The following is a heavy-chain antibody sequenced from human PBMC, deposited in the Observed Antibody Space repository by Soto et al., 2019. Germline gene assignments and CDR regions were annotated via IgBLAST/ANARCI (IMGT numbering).Heavy chain of an antibody. V-gene: IGHV3-15*01. J-gene: IGHJ1*01. Sequence: GGSLRLSCAASGFTFSNAWMSWVRQPPGKGLEWVGRIKSKTDGGTTDYAAPVKGRFTISRDDSKNTLYLQMNSLKTEDTAEYSCSTDFMIGAAESAEYFQHWGQGTLVTVSS. CDR1: GFTFSNAW. CDR3: STDFMIGAAESAEYFQH. D-gene: IGHD6-13*01. CDR2: IKSKTDGGTT.